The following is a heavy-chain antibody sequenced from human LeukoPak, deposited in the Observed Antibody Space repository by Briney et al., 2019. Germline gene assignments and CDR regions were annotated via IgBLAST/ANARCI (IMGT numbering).Heavy chain of an antibody. Sequence: ASVKVSCKASGYTFTSYDINWVRQATGQGLEWMGWMNPNSGNTGYAQKFQGRVTMTRNTSISTAYMELSSLRSEDTAVYYCARTYYDFWSGQEDYYMDVWGKGATVTVSS. CDR1: GYTFTSYD. CDR2: MNPNSGNT. V-gene: IGHV1-8*01. CDR3: ARTYYDFWSGQEDYYMDV. D-gene: IGHD3-3*01. J-gene: IGHJ6*03.